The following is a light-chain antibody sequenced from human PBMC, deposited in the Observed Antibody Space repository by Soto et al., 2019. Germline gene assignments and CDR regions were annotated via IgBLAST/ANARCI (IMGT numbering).Light chain of an antibody. CDR1: QSVSRNY. CDR2: AAS. V-gene: IGKV3-20*01. Sequence: EIVLTQSPGTLSLSPGERATLSCRASQSVSRNYLAWYQQKPGQAPRLLIYAASSRATGIPDRFSGSGSGTDFTLTISRLEPEDFAVYYCQQYDSSPLITFGQGTRLEIK. J-gene: IGKJ5*01. CDR3: QQYDSSPLIT.